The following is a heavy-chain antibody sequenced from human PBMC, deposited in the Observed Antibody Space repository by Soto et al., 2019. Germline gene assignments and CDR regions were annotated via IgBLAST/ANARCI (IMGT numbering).Heavy chain of an antibody. CDR1: GYTFTDYD. D-gene: IGHD2-15*01. V-gene: IGHV1-8*01. Sequence: QEQLVQSGAEVKKPGASVKVSCKTSGYTFTDYDINWVRQATGQGLEWNGGRNPNSGETGYAQKFQGRVTMTRSASLSTAYLELSSLRSEDTAVYYCARVAVAARPRWYNWFDPWGQGTLVTVSS. J-gene: IGHJ5*02. CDR2: RNPNSGET. CDR3: ARVAVAARPRWYNWFDP.